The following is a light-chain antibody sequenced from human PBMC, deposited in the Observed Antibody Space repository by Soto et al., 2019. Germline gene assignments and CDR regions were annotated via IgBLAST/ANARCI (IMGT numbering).Light chain of an antibody. J-gene: IGLJ3*02. CDR1: SGHSTYA. V-gene: IGLV4-69*01. CDR3: QTWGNGIWV. Sequence: QAVVTQSPSASASLGASVKLTCTLSSGHSTYAIAWHQQQPEKGHRYLMNLNSDGSHSKGDGIPDRFSGSSSGTERYLTISSLQSEDEADYYCQTWGNGIWVFGGGTQLTVL. CDR2: LNSDGSH.